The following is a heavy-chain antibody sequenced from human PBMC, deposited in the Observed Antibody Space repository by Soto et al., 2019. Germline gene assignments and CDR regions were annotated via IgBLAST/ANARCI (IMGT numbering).Heavy chain of an antibody. Sequence: QVQLVESGGGVVQPGRSLRLSCAASGFTFSSYAMHWVRQAPGKGLEWVAVISYDGSNKYYADSVKGRFTISRDNSKNTLYLQMNSLRAEDTAVYYCARGGGSGSYGNKYNWFDPWGQGTLVTVSS. D-gene: IGHD3-10*01. CDR1: GFTFSSYA. CDR2: ISYDGSNK. V-gene: IGHV3-30-3*01. J-gene: IGHJ5*02. CDR3: ARGGGSGSYGNKYNWFDP.